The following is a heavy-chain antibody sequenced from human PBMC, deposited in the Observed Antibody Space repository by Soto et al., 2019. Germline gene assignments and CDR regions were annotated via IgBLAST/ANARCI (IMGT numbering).Heavy chain of an antibody. V-gene: IGHV1-18*01. CDR3: ARAERPYGDYDNYYYAMDV. CDR1: GYTFTSYG. Sequence: ASVKVSCKASGYTFTSYGISWVRQAPGQGLEWMGWISAYNGNTNYAQKLQGRVTITADESTSTAYMELSSLRSEDTAVYYCARAERPYGDYDNYYYAMDVWDQGTSVTVSS. D-gene: IGHD4-17*01. J-gene: IGHJ6*02. CDR2: ISAYNGNT.